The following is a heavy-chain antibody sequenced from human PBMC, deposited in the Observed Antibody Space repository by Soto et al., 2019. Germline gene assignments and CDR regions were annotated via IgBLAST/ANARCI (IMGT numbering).Heavy chain of an antibody. CDR3: ARRPIVVVPAAHPYRLTGTTGAAEYYDDYGMDV. Sequence: SLRLSRAASGFTFSSYSMNWVRQAPGQGLEWVSSISSSRSFIYYADSVQGRFTISRDNAKNSLYLKMNSLRAEDTAVYYCARRPIVVVPAAHPYRLTGTTGAAEYYDDYGMDVWGQGTTVTVSS. J-gene: IGHJ6*02. CDR1: GFTFSSYS. V-gene: IGHV3-21*01. CDR2: ISSSRSFI. D-gene: IGHD2-2*01.